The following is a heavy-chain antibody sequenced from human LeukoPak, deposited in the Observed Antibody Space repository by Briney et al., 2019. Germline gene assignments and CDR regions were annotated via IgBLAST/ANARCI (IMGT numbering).Heavy chain of an antibody. J-gene: IGHJ4*02. Sequence: ASVKVSCKASGYTFTGYYMHWVRQAPGQGLEWMGRINPNSGGTNYAQKFQGRVTMTRDTSISTAYMELSRLRSDDTAVYYCARGSSGWYRLFDYWGQGTQVTVSS. CDR2: INPNSGGT. CDR1: GYTFTGYY. D-gene: IGHD6-19*01. V-gene: IGHV1-2*06. CDR3: ARGSSGWYRLFDY.